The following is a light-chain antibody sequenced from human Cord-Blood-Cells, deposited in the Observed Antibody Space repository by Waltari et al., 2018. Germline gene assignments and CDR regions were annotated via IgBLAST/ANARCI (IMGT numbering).Light chain of an antibody. CDR1: QSISSY. CDR3: QQSYSTPLT. J-gene: IGKJ4*01. Sequence: DIQMTQSPSSLSASVGDRVTITCRASQSISSYLNWYQQKPGKAPKLLIYAASSLQSGVPSRFSGSGSGTNVTLTISRLQPEDFATYDCQQSYSTPLTFGGGTKVEIK. CDR2: AAS. V-gene: IGKV1-39*01.